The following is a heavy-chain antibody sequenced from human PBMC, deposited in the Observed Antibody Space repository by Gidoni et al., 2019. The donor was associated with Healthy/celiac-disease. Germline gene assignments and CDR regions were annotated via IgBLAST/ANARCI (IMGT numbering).Heavy chain of an antibody. CDR3: ARITAQQSSVFDDY. CDR1: GFSLSNARMG. D-gene: IGHD6-13*01. J-gene: IGHJ4*02. Sequence: QVTLKESGPVLVKPTETLTLTCTVPGFSLSNARMGVSWIRQPPGKALEWLAHIFSNDEKSYSTSLKSRLAISKDTSKSQVVLTMTNMDPVDTATYYCARITAQQSSVFDDYWGQGTLVTVSS. V-gene: IGHV2-26*01. CDR2: IFSNDEK.